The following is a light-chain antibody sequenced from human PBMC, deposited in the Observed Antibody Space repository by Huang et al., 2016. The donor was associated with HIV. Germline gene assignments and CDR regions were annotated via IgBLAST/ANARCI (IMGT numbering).Light chain of an antibody. CDR2: CAS. CDR3: QQYNNRYT. CDR1: QSISSN. Sequence: IVMTQSPATLSVSPGERATLSCRASQSISSNLAWYQQKPGQAPRLLIYCASTRATGIPAMFTLTISSLQSEDFAVYYCQQYNNRYTFGQGTKLEIK. J-gene: IGKJ2*01. V-gene: IGKV3-15*01.